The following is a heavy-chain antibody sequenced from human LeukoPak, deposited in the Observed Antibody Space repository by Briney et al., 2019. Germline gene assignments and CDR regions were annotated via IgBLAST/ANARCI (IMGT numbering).Heavy chain of an antibody. CDR2: MNPNSGNT. Sequence: ASVKVSCKASGYTFTSYDINWVRQATGQGLEWMGWMNPNSGNTGYAQKFQGRVTMTRNTSISTAYMELSSLRSEDTAVYYCARYCSGGSCYASDAFDIWGQGTMVTVSS. D-gene: IGHD2-15*01. J-gene: IGHJ3*02. CDR3: ARYCSGGSCYASDAFDI. V-gene: IGHV1-8*01. CDR1: GYTFTSYD.